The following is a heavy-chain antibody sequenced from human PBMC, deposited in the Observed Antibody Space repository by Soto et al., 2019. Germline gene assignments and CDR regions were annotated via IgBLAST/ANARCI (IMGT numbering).Heavy chain of an antibody. J-gene: IGHJ6*02. CDR2: IIPIFGTA. CDR3: ATLIKSNYYYGMAV. V-gene: IGHV1-69*13. Sequence: ASVKVSCKASGGTFSSYAISWVRQAPGQGLEWMGGIIPIFGTANYAQKFQGRVTITADESTSTAYMELSSLRSEDTAVYYCATLIKSNYYYGMAVWSQGTTVTGSS. CDR1: GGTFSSYA.